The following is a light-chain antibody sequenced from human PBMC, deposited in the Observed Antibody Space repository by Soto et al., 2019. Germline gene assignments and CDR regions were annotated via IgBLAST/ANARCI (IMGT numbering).Light chain of an antibody. CDR3: CSYAGSFTYV. Sequence: QSALTQPASVSGSPGQSITISRTGTSSDVGSGSHNLVSWYQQRPGKAPKVIIYEGTKRPSGVSNRFSGSKSGNTASLTISGLQAEDEADYYCCSYAGSFTYVFGTGTKVTVL. CDR2: EGT. V-gene: IGLV2-23*01. CDR1: SSDVGSGSHNL. J-gene: IGLJ1*01.